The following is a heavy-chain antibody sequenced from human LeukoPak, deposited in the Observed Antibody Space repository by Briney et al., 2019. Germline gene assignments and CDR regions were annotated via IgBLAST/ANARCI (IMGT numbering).Heavy chain of an antibody. D-gene: IGHD4-17*01. Sequence: SETLSLTCAVYGGSFSGYYWSWIRQPPGKGLEWIGEINHSGSTNYNPSLKSRVTIPVDTSKNQFSLKLSSVTAADTAVYYCARLDDYGDYGFGYWGQGTLVTVSS. V-gene: IGHV4-34*01. CDR1: GGSFSGYY. CDR3: ARLDDYGDYGFGY. CDR2: INHSGST. J-gene: IGHJ4*02.